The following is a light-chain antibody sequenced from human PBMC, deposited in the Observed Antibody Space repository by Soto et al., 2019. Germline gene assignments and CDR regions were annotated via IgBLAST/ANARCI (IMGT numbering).Light chain of an antibody. J-gene: IGLJ1*01. CDR1: SSNIGAGYD. V-gene: IGLV1-40*01. CDR3: QSHDISLSGYV. CDR2: GNS. Sequence: SALTEPRSVCGYLGQRVTISCTGSSSNIGAGYDVHWYQQLPGTAPKLLIYGNSNRPSGVPDRFSGSKSGTSASLAITGLQAEDEADYYCQSHDISLSGYVFGTETKVTVL.